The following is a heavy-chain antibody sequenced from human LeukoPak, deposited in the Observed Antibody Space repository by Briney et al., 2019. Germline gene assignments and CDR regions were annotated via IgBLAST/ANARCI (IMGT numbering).Heavy chain of an antibody. J-gene: IGHJ6*04. Sequence: SETLSLTCTVSGGSISSYYWSWIRQPPGKGLEWIGYIYYSGSTNYNPSLKSRVTISVDTSKNQFSLKLSSVTAADTAVYYCAREGIAAAGTHYYYGMDVWGKGTTVTVSS. CDR2: IYYSGST. CDR3: AREGIAAAGTHYYYGMDV. D-gene: IGHD6-13*01. V-gene: IGHV4-59*01. CDR1: GGSISSYY.